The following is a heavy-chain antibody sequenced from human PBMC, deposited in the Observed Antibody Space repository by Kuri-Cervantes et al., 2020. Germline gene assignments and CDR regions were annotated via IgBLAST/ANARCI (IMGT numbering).Heavy chain of an antibody. Sequence: GGSLRLSCTVSGGSISSFFLSWVRQAPGRGLEWVSTFSNSDGRTYYADSVEGRFTISRDNSKKTLDLLMNSLRAEDTAIYYCAKITGIGYWGQGALVTVSS. CDR1: GGSISSFF. CDR2: FSNSDGRT. V-gene: IGHV3-23*01. J-gene: IGHJ4*02. D-gene: IGHD3-10*01. CDR3: AKITGIGY.